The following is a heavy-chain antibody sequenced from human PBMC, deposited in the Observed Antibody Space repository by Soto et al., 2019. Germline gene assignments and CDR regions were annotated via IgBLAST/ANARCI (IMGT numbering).Heavy chain of an antibody. D-gene: IGHD6-13*01. J-gene: IGHJ6*03. CDR1: GGSFSGYY. CDR3: ARGHHPIAAFPPYYYYMDV. V-gene: IGHV4-34*01. Sequence: PSETLSLTCAVYGGSFSGYYWSWIRQPPGKGLEWIGEINHSGSTNYNPSLKSRVTISVDTSKNQFSLKLSSVTAADTAVYYCARGHHPIAAFPPYYYYMDVWGKGTTVTVSS. CDR2: INHSGST.